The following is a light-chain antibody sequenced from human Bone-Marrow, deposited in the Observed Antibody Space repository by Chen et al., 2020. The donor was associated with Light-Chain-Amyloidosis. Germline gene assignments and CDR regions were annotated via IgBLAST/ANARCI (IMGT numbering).Light chain of an antibody. J-gene: IGLJ3*02. V-gene: IGLV2-14*01. CDR3: SSVTSSNTWV. CDR2: EVT. Sequence: QSALTQPPSVSGSPGQSITVSSTGTSSYVGGYNYVSWYQQHPGKAPKLILYEVTNRPAGVSNRFSGSKSGNTASLTISGLQAEDEADYYCSSVTSSNTWVFGGGTKLTVL. CDR1: SSYVGGYNY.